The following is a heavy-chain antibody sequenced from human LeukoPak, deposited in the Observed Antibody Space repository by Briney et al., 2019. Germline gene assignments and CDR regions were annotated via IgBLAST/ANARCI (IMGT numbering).Heavy chain of an antibody. CDR1: GYTFTGYY. V-gene: IGHV1-2*06. J-gene: IGHJ6*03. D-gene: IGHD2-15*01. Sequence: ASVKVSCKASGYTFTGYYMHWARQAPGQGLEWMGRINPNSGGTNYAQKFQGRVTMTRVTSISTAYMELSRLRSDDTAVYYCLVATTGSYYYYYMDVWGKGTTVTVSS. CDR3: LVATTGSYYYYYMDV. CDR2: INPNSGGT.